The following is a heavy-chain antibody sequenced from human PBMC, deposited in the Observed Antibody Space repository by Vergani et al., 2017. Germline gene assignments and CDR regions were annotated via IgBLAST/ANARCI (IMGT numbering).Heavy chain of an antibody. V-gene: IGHV3-23*01. CDR2: ISGSGDNT. D-gene: IGHD6-19*01. CDR1: GFTFSTYA. Sequence: EVQLLESGGGLVQPGGSLRLSCAASGFTFSTYAMNWVRQAPGRGLEWVSDISGSGDNTYYADSVKGRFTISRDNSKNTLYLQLNSLRAEDTAVYYCAKAGSGSGWYWGQGTLVTVSS. CDR3: AKAGSGSGWY. J-gene: IGHJ4*02.